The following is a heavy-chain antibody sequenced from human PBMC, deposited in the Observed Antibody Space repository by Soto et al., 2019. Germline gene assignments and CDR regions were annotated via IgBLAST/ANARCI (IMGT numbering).Heavy chain of an antibody. CDR1: GFTFSSYA. CDR2: ISGSGGST. V-gene: IGHV3-23*01. Sequence: GGSLRLSCAASGFTFSSYAMSWVRQAPGKGLEWVSAISGSGGSTYYADSVKGRFTISRDNSKNTLYLQMNSLRAEDTAVYYCAKLKAYDSSGYSAINDYWGQGTLVNVSS. D-gene: IGHD3-22*01. J-gene: IGHJ4*02. CDR3: AKLKAYDSSGYSAINDY.